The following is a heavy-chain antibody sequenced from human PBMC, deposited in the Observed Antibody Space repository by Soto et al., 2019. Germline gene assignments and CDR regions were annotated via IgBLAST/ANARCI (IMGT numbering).Heavy chain of an antibody. V-gene: IGHV1-8*01. Sequence: GAAVKVSCKASGYTFTSYDINWVRQATGQGLEWMGWMNPNSGNTGYAQKFQGRVTMTRNTSISTAYMELSSLRSEDTAVYYCARVSEGYCSSTSCYGVAFDIWGQGTMVTVS. J-gene: IGHJ3*02. CDR2: MNPNSGNT. CDR3: ARVSEGYCSSTSCYGVAFDI. CDR1: GYTFTSYD. D-gene: IGHD2-2*01.